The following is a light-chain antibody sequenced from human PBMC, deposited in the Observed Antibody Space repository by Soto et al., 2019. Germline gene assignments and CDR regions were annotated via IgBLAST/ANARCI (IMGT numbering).Light chain of an antibody. J-gene: IGKJ1*01. CDR3: QQSNDWWT. V-gene: IGKV2-28*01. Sequence: DIVMTQSPLSLPVTPGEPASISCRSSQSLLHSNGYNYLDWYLQKPGQSPQLLIYLGSNRATGIPARFSGSGSGTEFTLTISSLQSEDFAVYYCQQSNDWWTFGQGTKVDIK. CDR1: QSLLHSNGYNY. CDR2: LGS.